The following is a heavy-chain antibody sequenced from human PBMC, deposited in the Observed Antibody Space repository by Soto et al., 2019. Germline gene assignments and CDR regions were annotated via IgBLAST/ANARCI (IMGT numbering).Heavy chain of an antibody. V-gene: IGHV3-11*06. CDR1: GFIFSDYY. Sequence: QVQLVESGGGLIKPGGSLRLSCAASGFIFSDYYMTWIRQAPGKGLEWVSYVSTSGTFSNYADSVKGRFTTSRDNAKRSVYLQMNSLRAEDTAVYYCARRSSGWPGEDFWGQGILVTVSS. D-gene: IGHD6-19*01. CDR2: VSTSGTFS. J-gene: IGHJ4*02. CDR3: ARRSSGWPGEDF.